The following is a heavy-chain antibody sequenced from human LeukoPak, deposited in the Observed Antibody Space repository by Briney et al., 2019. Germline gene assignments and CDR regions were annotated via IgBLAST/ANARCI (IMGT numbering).Heavy chain of an antibody. D-gene: IGHD4-17*01. Sequence: SETLSLTCTVAGGSISSGDYYWSWIRQPPGKGLEWIGYIYYSGSTYYNPSLKSRVTISVDTSKNQFSLKLSSVTAADTVVYYCARGPYGDYVGYWGQGTLVTVSS. CDR2: IYYSGST. CDR3: ARGPYGDYVGY. J-gene: IGHJ4*02. CDR1: GGSISSGDYY. V-gene: IGHV4-30-4*08.